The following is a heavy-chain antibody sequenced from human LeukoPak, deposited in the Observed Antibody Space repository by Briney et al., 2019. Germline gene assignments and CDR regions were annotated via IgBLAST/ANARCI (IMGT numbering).Heavy chain of an antibody. V-gene: IGHV3-13*01. CDR2: IGTAGDT. CDR3: ANMWEGGY. Sequence: GGSLRLTCAACGFTFSSYDMHWVRQATGKGLEWVSAIGTAGDTYYPGSVKGRFTISRDNAQNSLYLQMNSLREEDTAVYFCANMWEGGYWGQGTLVTVSS. J-gene: IGHJ4*02. D-gene: IGHD1-26*01. CDR1: GFTFSSYD.